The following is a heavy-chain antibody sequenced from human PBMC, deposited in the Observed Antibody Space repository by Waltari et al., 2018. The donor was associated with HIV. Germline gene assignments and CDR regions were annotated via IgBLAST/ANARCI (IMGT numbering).Heavy chain of an antibody. CDR1: GYSFTSYW. D-gene: IGHD4-17*01. J-gene: IGHJ3*02. Sequence: EVQLVQSGAAVKKTGESLKIYCKCSGYSFTSYWIGWVRQLPGKGLEWIGIIYPGDSDTRYSPSFQGQVTISADKSISTAYLQWSSLKASDTAMYYCARPANYGGKEDAFDIWGQGTMVTVSS. V-gene: IGHV5-51*03. CDR2: IYPGDSDT. CDR3: ARPANYGGKEDAFDI.